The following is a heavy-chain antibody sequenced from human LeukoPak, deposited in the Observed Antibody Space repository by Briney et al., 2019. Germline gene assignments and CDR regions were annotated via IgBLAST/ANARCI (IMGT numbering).Heavy chain of an antibody. J-gene: IGHJ3*02. D-gene: IGHD6-13*01. V-gene: IGHV1-2*02. CDR3: ANIIAAAGISAFDI. CDR1: GYTFTGYY. Sequence: ASVKVSCKASGYTFTGYYMHWVRQAPGQGLEWMGWINPNSGGTNYAQKFQGRVTMTRDTSISTAYMELSRLRSDDTAVYYCANIIAAAGISAFDIWGQGTMVTVSS. CDR2: INPNSGGT.